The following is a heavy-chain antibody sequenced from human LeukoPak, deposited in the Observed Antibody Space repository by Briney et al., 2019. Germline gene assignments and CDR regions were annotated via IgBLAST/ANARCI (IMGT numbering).Heavy chain of an antibody. Sequence: GGSLRLSCAASGFTFSSYWMSWFRQAPGKGLEWVSAIDSTGAYTWYADSVKGRFTISKDSSKTILYLQMNSLRAEDAAVYFCAKGSAAGRPYYFDYWGQGTLVTVSS. V-gene: IGHV3-23*01. CDR3: AKGSAAGRPYYFDY. D-gene: IGHD6-25*01. CDR1: GFTFSSYW. CDR2: IDSTGAYT. J-gene: IGHJ4*02.